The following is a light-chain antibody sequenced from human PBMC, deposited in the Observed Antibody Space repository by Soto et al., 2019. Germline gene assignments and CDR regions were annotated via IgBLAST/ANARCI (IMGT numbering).Light chain of an antibody. CDR2: GNS. CDR3: QSYDSSLSGSWV. J-gene: IGLJ3*02. Sequence: QSVLTQPPSVSGAPGQRVTISCTGSSSNIGAGYDVHWYHQLPGTAPKLLIYGNSNRPSGVPDRFSGSKSGTSASLAITGLQAEDEAEYYCQSYDSSLSGSWVFGGGTKRTVL. CDR1: SSNIGAGYD. V-gene: IGLV1-40*01.